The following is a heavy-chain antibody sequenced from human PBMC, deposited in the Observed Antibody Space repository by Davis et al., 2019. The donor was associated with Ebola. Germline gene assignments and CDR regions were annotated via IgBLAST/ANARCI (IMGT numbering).Heavy chain of an antibody. J-gene: IGHJ4*02. CDR3: AKSGGVGASGY. D-gene: IGHD1-26*01. V-gene: IGHV1-18*04. Sequence: AASVKVSCKASGYTFTSYGISWVRQAPGQGLEWMGWISAYNGNTNYAQKFQGRVTITADKSTSTAYMALSSLRSEDTAVYYCAKSGGVGASGYWGQGTLVTVSS. CDR1: GYTFTSYG. CDR2: ISAYNGNT.